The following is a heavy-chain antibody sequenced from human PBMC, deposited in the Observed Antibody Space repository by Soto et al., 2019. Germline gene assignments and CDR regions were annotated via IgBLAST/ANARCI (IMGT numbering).Heavy chain of an antibody. V-gene: IGHV3-30*03. CDR3: NHYDFWSGLDY. J-gene: IGHJ4*02. D-gene: IGHD3-3*01. Sequence: WGVLRLSCAASGFTFSSYGMHWVRQAPGKGLEWVAVISYDGSNKYYVDSVKGRFTISRDNAKNTLYLQMNSLRAEDTAVYYCNHYDFWSGLDYWGQGTLVTVSS. CDR1: GFTFSSYG. CDR2: ISYDGSNK.